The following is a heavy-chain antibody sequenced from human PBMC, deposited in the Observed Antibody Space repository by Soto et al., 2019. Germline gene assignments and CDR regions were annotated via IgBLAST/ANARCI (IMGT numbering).Heavy chain of an antibody. CDR2: INPGNGNT. Sequence: GASVKFSCKASGYTFTGYYMHWVRQAPGQGLEWMGWINPGNGNTKYSQKLQGRVTITRDTSATTAYMELSSLRSEDTAVYYCARAQSQTNAYEIGSYHDPPHYWGQGTLVTVSS. CDR1: GYTFTGYY. J-gene: IGHJ4*02. V-gene: IGHV1-3*01. CDR3: ARAQSQTNAYEIGSYHDPPHY. D-gene: IGHD3-16*02.